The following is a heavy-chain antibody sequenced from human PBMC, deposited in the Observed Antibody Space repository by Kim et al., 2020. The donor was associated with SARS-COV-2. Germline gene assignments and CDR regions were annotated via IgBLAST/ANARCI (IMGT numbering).Heavy chain of an antibody. Sequence: SETLSLTCAVYGGSFSGYYWSWIRQPPGKGLEWIGEINHSGSTNYNPSLKSRVTISVDTSKNQFSLKLSSVTAADTAVYYCARLDIVVVVAATFHYGMDVWGQGTTVTVSS. V-gene: IGHV4-34*01. CDR3: ARLDIVVVVAATFHYGMDV. J-gene: IGHJ6*02. D-gene: IGHD2-15*01. CDR2: INHSGST. CDR1: GGSFSGYY.